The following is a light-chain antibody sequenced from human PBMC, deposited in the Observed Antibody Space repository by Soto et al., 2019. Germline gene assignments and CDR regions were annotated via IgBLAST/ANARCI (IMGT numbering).Light chain of an antibody. CDR1: QSISSW. CDR2: DAS. J-gene: IGKJ1*01. CDR3: QQYNSYWS. Sequence: DIQMTQSPSTLSASVGDRVTITCRASQSISSWLAWYEQKPGKAPTLLIYDASSLESGVPSRFSGSGSGTEFTLTISSLQPDDFATYYCQQYNSYWSVGQGIKVEIK. V-gene: IGKV1-5*01.